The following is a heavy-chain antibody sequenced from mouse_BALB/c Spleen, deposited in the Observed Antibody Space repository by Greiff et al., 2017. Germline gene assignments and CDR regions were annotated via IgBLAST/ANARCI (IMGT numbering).Heavy chain of an antibody. Sequence: QVQLQQPGAELVMPGASVKMSCKASGYTFTDYWMHWVKQRPGQGLEWIGAIDTSDSYTSYNQKFKGKATLTVDESSSTAYMQLSSLTSEDSAVYYCARLPYGYAMDYWGQGTSVTVSS. D-gene: IGHD1-1*01. CDR1: GYTFTDYW. J-gene: IGHJ4*01. CDR2: IDTSDSYT. CDR3: ARLPYGYAMDY. V-gene: IGHV1-69*01.